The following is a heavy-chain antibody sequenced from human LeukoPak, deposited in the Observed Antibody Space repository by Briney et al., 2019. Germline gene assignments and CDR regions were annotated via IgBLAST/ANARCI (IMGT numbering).Heavy chain of an antibody. CDR1: GFTFSSYS. D-gene: IGHD4-17*01. Sequence: GGSLRLSCAASGFTFSSYSMNWVRQAPGKGLEWVSSISSSSTYIYYAGSVKGRFTISRDNAKNSLYLQMNSLRAEDTAVYYCASTQTTTVTTYWFDPWGQGTLVTVSS. V-gene: IGHV3-21*01. CDR3: ASTQTTTVTTYWFDP. CDR2: ISSSSTYI. J-gene: IGHJ5*02.